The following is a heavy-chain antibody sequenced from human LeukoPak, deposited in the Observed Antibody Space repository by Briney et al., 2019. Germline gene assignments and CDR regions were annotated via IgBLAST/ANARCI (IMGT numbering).Heavy chain of an antibody. CDR1: GFTFSSYA. Sequence: GESLRLSCAASGFTFSSYALTWVRQAPGKGLEWVSAISGSGDTTYYADSVEGRFSISRDNSKNTLYLQMNSLRDEDTAVYYCAKEVGHFDIWGQGTKVTVSS. CDR3: AKEVGHFDI. J-gene: IGHJ3*02. V-gene: IGHV3-23*01. CDR2: ISGSGDTT. D-gene: IGHD1-26*01.